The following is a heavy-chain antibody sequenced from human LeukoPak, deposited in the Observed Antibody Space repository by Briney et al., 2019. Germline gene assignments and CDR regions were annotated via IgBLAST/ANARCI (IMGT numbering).Heavy chain of an antibody. J-gene: IGHJ4*02. Sequence: LTGGSLRLSCTASGFTFSSYWMHWVRQAPGKGLVWVSRINSDGGSTSYADSVKGRFTISRDNAKSTLYLQMNSLRAEDTAVYYCARRIQGMAPYYFDYWGQGTLVTVSS. CDR1: GFTFSSYW. D-gene: IGHD5-24*01. CDR2: INSDGGST. V-gene: IGHV3-74*01. CDR3: ARRIQGMAPYYFDY.